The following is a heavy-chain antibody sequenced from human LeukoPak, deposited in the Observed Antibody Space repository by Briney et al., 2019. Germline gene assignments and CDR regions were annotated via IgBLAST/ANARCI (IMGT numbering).Heavy chain of an antibody. D-gene: IGHD6-13*01. CDR2: IWYDGSSK. CDR3: ARDGGYYSSSWYYDY. CDR1: GFTFSSYG. V-gene: IGHV3-33*01. Sequence: GGSLRLSCAASGFTFSSYGMHWVRQAPGKGLEWVAVIWYDGSSKYYADSVKGRFTISRDNSKNTLYLQMNSLRAEDTAVYYCARDGGYYSSSWYYDYWGQGTLVTVSS. J-gene: IGHJ4*02.